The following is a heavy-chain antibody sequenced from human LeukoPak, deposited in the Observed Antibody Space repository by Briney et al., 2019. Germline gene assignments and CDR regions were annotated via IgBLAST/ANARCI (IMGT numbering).Heavy chain of an antibody. Sequence: GGSLRLSCAASGFTYSSYWMHWVRQAPGEGLVWVSRIKNDGSSTSYADSVKGRFTISRDNAKNTLYLQMNSLRVEDTAVYYCARDAFGVDKSPFWGQGTLVTVSS. CDR1: GFTYSSYW. D-gene: IGHD3-3*01. J-gene: IGHJ4*02. CDR3: ARDAFGVDKSPF. V-gene: IGHV3-74*01. CDR2: IKNDGSST.